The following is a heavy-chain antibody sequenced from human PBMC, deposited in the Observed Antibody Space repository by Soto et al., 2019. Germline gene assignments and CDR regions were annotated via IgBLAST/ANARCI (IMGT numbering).Heavy chain of an antibody. D-gene: IGHD5-12*01. Sequence: SQTLSLTCAISGDTVSTNTAAWNWIRQSPSRGLEWLGRVYYKSRWYNDYSESLKSRIAIIRDTSRNQFSLQLNSVIPDDTAVYYCARDGGYDPDPTYYYQMNVWRKGTKVTVSS. V-gene: IGHV6-1*01. CDR1: GDTVSTNTAA. CDR3: ARDGGYDPDPTYYYQMNV. CDR2: VYYKSRWYN. J-gene: IGHJ6*03.